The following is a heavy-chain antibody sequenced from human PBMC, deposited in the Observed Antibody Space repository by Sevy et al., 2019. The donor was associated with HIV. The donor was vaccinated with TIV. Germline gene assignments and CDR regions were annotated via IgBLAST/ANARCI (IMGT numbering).Heavy chain of an antibody. J-gene: IGHJ4*02. CDR3: AKTYADTTMDLYYYDS. CDR1: GLTFSTYG. CDR2: ISGDGSNT. V-gene: IGHV3-30*18. D-gene: IGHD5-18*01. Sequence: GVSLRLSCAASGLTFSTYGMHWVRQAPGKGLEWVALISGDGSNTYYAGSVTGRFTISRDNSKKTLYLQMNSLRADDTAMYYCAKTYADTTMDLYYYDSWGQGTLVTVSS.